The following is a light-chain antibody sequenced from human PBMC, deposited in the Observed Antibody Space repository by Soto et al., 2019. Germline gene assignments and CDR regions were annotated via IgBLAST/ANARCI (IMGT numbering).Light chain of an antibody. CDR3: QQYNDWPRT. CDR1: QSFNSN. V-gene: IGKV3-15*01. Sequence: EIVMTQSPVTLSVSPLEGAAVSCIASQSFNSNLAWYQQKPGQSPRLLIYDAATRATDIPARFSGSGSGTKFTLTISSLQSEDFAVYYCQQYNDWPRTFGQGTKVDIK. CDR2: DAA. J-gene: IGKJ1*01.